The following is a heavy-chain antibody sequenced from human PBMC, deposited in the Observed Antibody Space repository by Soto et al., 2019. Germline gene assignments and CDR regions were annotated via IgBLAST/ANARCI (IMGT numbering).Heavy chain of an antibody. Sequence: GGSLRLSCAASGFPFSSYSMNWVRQAPGKGLEWVSSISSSSSYIYYADPVKGRFTISRDNAKNSLYLQMNSLRAEDTAVYYCARWGGFGVDDYYYGMDVWGQGTTVTVSS. CDR3: ARWGGFGVDDYYYGMDV. CDR2: ISSSSSYI. J-gene: IGHJ6*02. V-gene: IGHV3-21*01. CDR1: GFPFSSYS. D-gene: IGHD3-10*01.